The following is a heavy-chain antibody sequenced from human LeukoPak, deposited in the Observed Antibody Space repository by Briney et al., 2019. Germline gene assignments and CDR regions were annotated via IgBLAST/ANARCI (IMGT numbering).Heavy chain of an antibody. CDR2: ISGYNGKK. D-gene: IGHD2-21*02. Sequence: ASVKDSCKASGYTFINKRISWVRQAPGQGLEGMGWISGYNGKKNYAQNLQGRVTMTTDTSTSTAYMELRSLRSDDTAVYYCARGLGVVTAQSEQPKPRYFDLWGRGTQVTVSS. CDR1: GYTFINKR. J-gene: IGHJ2*01. CDR3: ARGLGVVTAQSEQPKPRYFDL. V-gene: IGHV1-18*01.